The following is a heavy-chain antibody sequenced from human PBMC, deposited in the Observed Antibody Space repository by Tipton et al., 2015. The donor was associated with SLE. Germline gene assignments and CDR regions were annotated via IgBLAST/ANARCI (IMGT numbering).Heavy chain of an antibody. Sequence: SLRLSCAASGFTFSSYWMHWVRQAPGKGLVWVSRINSDGSSTSYADSVKGRFTISRDNAKNTLYLQMNSLRAEDTAVYYCARDKLGYSYVPRDDASDIWGQGTMVTVSS. D-gene: IGHD5-18*01. CDR2: INSDGSST. CDR3: ARDKLGYSYVPRDDASDI. V-gene: IGHV3-74*01. J-gene: IGHJ3*02. CDR1: GFTFSSYW.